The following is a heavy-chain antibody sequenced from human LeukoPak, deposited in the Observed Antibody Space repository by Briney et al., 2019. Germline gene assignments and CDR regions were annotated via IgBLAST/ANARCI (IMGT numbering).Heavy chain of an antibody. CDR1: GFTLSSYA. CDR2: ISDSGNT. Sequence: GGSLRLSCAASGFTLSSYAMSWVRQAPGKGLEWVSAISDSGNTYHADSVKGRFTISRDSSKDTLFLQMNRLRPEDAAVYYCAKAPVTTCRGAYCYPFDYWGQGTLVTVSS. J-gene: IGHJ4*02. CDR3: AKAPVTTCRGAYCYPFDY. V-gene: IGHV3-23*01. D-gene: IGHD2-21*01.